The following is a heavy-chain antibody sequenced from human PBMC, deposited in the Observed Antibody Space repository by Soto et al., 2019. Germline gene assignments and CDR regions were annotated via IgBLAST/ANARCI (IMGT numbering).Heavy chain of an antibody. CDR3: ARDQSGAADF. CDR1: GDSINSNY. CDR2: ISATGTP. J-gene: IGHJ3*01. Sequence: SATLSLTRPFSGDSINSNYWSCIRQSGERGLAWIGRISATGTPSYIPSLKGRITRSLETSKNEFSRNLKFVTAADTAVYFCARDQSGAADFWGPGTAVNVSS. V-gene: IGHV4-4*07. D-gene: IGHD7-27*01.